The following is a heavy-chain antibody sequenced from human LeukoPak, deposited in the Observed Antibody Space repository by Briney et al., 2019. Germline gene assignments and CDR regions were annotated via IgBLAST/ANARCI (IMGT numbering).Heavy chain of an antibody. J-gene: IGHJ4*02. V-gene: IGHV4-34*01. CDR2: INHSGST. Sequence: SETLSLTCAVYGGSFSGYYWSWIRQPPGKGLEWIGEINHSGSTNYNPSLKSRVTISVDTSKNQFSLKLSSVTAADTAVYYCARHVHRLYCGGDCPPPRFDYWGQGTLVTVSS. CDR3: ARHVHRLYCGGDCPPPRFDY. CDR1: GGSFSGYY. D-gene: IGHD2-21*02.